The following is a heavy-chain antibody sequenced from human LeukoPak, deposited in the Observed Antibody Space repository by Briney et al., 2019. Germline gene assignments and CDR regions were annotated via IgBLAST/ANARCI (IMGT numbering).Heavy chain of an antibody. CDR3: ARRAGGSYRFDY. CDR2: INHSGST. V-gene: IGHV4-34*01. D-gene: IGHD1-26*01. Sequence: SETLSLTCAVYGGSFSGYYWSWIRQPPGKGLEWIGEINHSGSTNYNPSLKSRVTISVDTSKNQFSLKLSSVTAADTAVYYCARRAGGSYRFDYWGQGTLVTVSS. CDR1: GGSFSGYY. J-gene: IGHJ4*02.